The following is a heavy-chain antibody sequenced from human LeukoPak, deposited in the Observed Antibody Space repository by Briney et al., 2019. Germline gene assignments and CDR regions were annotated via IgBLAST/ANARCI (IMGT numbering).Heavy chain of an antibody. Sequence: GGSLRLSCAASGFTFSSYAMSWVRQAPGKGREWVSAISGSGGSTYYADSVKGRFTISRDNSKNTLYLQMNSLRAEDTAVYYCAKRSITMIVVVGDFDYWGQGTLVTVSS. CDR3: AKRSITMIVVVGDFDY. V-gene: IGHV3-23*01. CDR2: ISGSGGST. J-gene: IGHJ4*02. CDR1: GFTFSSYA. D-gene: IGHD3-22*01.